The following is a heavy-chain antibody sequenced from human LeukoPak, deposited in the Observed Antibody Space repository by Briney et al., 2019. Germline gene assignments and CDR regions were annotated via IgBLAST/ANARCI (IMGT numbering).Heavy chain of an antibody. CDR3: ATYYDILTGYRNDAFDI. D-gene: IGHD3-9*01. CDR1: GFTFGSYS. J-gene: IGHJ3*02. V-gene: IGHV3-21*01. Sequence: GGSLRLSCAASGFTFGSYSMNWVRQAPGKGLEWVSSISSSSSYIYYADSVKGRFTISRDNAKNSLYLQMNSLRAEGTAVYYCATYYDILTGYRNDAFDIWGQGTMVTVSS. CDR2: ISSSSSYI.